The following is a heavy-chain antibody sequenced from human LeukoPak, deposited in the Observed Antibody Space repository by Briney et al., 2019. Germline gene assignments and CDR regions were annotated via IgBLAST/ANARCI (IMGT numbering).Heavy chain of an antibody. CDR3: ARVISSGWYYYYGMDV. J-gene: IGHJ6*02. D-gene: IGHD6-19*01. Sequence: ASVKVSCKASGYTFTSYGISWVRQAPGQGLEWMGWISAYNGNTNYAQKLQGRVTMTRDTSISTAYMELSRLRSDDTAVYYCARVISSGWYYYYGMDVWGQGTTVTVSS. CDR1: GYTFTSYG. V-gene: IGHV1-18*01. CDR2: ISAYNGNT.